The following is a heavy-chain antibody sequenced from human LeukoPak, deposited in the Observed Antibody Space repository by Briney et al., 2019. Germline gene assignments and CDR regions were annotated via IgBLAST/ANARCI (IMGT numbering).Heavy chain of an antibody. J-gene: IGHJ5*02. CDR1: GVSISSSNSY. CDR2: IYYSGNT. V-gene: IGHV4-39*07. CDR3: ARPIYGSGHNWFDP. Sequence: SETLSLTCTVSGVSISSSNSYWGWIRQPPGKGLEWIGSIYYSGNTYYNASLKSQVSISIDTSKNQFSLKLSSVTAADTAVYYCARPIYGSGHNWFDPWGQGTLVTVSS. D-gene: IGHD3-10*01.